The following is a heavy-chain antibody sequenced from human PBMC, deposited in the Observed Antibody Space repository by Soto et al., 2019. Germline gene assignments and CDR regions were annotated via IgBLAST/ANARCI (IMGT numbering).Heavy chain of an antibody. CDR3: ATEPSDY. J-gene: IGHJ4*02. V-gene: IGHV3-48*04. CDR1: GLDFGVYP. Sequence: EVQLVESGGGVMQPGGSLRLSCAASGLDFGVYPMNWVRQAPGKGLEWVSYIGARGFPIYYADSVRGRFAMSRDNANNSVFLQMDSLRAEDTAQYFCATEPSDYWGRGALVTVSS. CDR2: IGARGFPI.